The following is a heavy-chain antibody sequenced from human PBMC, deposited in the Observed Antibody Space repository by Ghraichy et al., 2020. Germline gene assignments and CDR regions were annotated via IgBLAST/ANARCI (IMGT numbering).Heavy chain of an antibody. V-gene: IGHV3-53*01. J-gene: IGHJ4*02. Sequence: GGSLRLSCAASGFTVSSNYMSWVRQAPGKGLEWVSVIYSGGSTYYADSVKGRFTISRDNSKNTLYLQMNSLRAEDTAVYYCATSSGYQIPLDYWGQGTLVTVSS. CDR3: ATSSGYQIPLDY. CDR1: GFTVSSNY. D-gene: IGHD3-22*01. CDR2: IYSGGST.